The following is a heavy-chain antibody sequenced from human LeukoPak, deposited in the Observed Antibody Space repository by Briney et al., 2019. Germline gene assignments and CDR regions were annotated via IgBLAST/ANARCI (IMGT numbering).Heavy chain of an antibody. V-gene: IGHV3-23*01. Sequence: GGTLRLSCAASGFTFTSFAMSWVRQAPGKGLEWVSTISRSGVATYYANSVKGRFTISRDNSKNTVYLQMNSLRAEDTAIYYCAKHSHVGSASYYEVQLDYWGQGTLVTVSS. J-gene: IGHJ4*02. CDR1: GFTFTSFA. D-gene: IGHD3-3*01. CDR3: AKHSHVGSASYYEVQLDY. CDR2: ISRSGVAT.